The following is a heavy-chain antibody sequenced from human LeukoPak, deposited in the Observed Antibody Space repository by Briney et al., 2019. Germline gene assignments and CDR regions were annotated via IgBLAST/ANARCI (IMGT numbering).Heavy chain of an antibody. CDR2: IYYSGST. Sequence: SETLSLTCTVSGGSISSYYWSWIRQPPGKGLEWIGYIYYSGSTNYNPSLKSRVTISVDTSKNQFSLKLSSVTAADTAVYYCARGDTYYYDSSGYYGNYYGMDVWGQGTTVTVSS. CDR3: ARGDTYYYDSSGYYGNYYGMDV. J-gene: IGHJ6*02. D-gene: IGHD3-22*01. CDR1: GGSISSYY. V-gene: IGHV4-59*01.